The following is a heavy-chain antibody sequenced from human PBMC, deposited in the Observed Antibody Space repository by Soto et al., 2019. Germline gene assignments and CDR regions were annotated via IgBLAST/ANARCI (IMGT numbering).Heavy chain of an antibody. V-gene: IGHV4-31*03. CDR1: GGSISSEGYY. D-gene: IGHD5-18*01. Sequence: LSLTCTVSGGSISSEGYYWSWFRQLPGKGLEWIGDIYYSGTTYHNPSLRSRLTISGDASKNQFSLKLSSVTDADTALYYCARGRGYSYGPYYFDYWGQGTLVTVSS. CDR2: IYYSGTT. J-gene: IGHJ4*02. CDR3: ARGRGYSYGPYYFDY.